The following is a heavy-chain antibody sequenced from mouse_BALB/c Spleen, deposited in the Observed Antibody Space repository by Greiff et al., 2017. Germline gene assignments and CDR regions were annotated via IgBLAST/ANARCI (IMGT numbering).Heavy chain of an antibody. CDR2: IWSDGST. CDR3: ARQSNYGPYAMDY. D-gene: IGHD2-5*01. V-gene: IGHV2-6-2*01. CDR1: GFSLTSYG. J-gene: IGHJ4*01. Sequence: VQLQESGPDLVAPSQSLSITCTVSGFSLTSYGVHWVRQPPGKGLEWLVVIWSDGSTTYNSALKSRLSISKDNSKGQVFLKMNSLQTDDTAMYYCARQSNYGPYAMDYWGQGTSVTVSS.